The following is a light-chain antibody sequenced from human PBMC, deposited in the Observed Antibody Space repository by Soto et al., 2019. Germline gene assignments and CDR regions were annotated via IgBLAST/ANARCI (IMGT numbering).Light chain of an antibody. V-gene: IGKV3-15*01. CDR1: QSVSTN. CDR3: QQSYSPPLT. Sequence: EIVMTQSPVTLSVSPGDRAALSCRASQSVSTNLAWYQQKPGQPPRLLIYAASTRATGVPARFSGSGSGTEFTLTISSLQPEDFATYFCQQSYSPPLTFGGGTKVEIK. CDR2: AAS. J-gene: IGKJ4*01.